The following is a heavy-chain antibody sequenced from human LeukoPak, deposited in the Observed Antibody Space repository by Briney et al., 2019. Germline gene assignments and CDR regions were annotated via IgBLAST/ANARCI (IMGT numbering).Heavy chain of an antibody. CDR2: MNPNSGNT. Sequence: ASVKVSCKASGYTFTSYDINWVRQATGQGLEWMGWMNPNSGNTGYAQRFQGRVTMTRNTSISTAYMELSSLRSEDTAVYYCARGRMVRGVTFDYWGQGTLVTVSS. D-gene: IGHD3-10*01. CDR3: ARGRMVRGVTFDY. V-gene: IGHV1-8*01. J-gene: IGHJ4*02. CDR1: GYTFTSYD.